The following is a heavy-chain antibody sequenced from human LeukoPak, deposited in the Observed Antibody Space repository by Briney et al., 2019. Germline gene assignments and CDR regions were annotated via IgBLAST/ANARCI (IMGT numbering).Heavy chain of an antibody. CDR3: ARGEYCGGDSPLPNTIY. J-gene: IGHJ4*02. D-gene: IGHD2-21*01. CDR1: GFTFSSNW. Sequence: GGSLRLSCAAAGFTFSSNWMHWVRQAPGKGLVRVSRINSDGSSTSYADYVKGRFTISRDNAKNTLYLQMNSLRAEDTAVYYCARGEYCGGDSPLPNTIYWGQGTLVTVSS. CDR2: INSDGSST. V-gene: IGHV3-74*01.